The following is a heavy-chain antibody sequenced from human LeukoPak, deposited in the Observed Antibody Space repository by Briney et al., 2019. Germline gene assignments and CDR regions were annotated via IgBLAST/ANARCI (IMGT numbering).Heavy chain of an antibody. CDR2: ISSSGSYI. J-gene: IGHJ4*02. V-gene: IGHV3-21*01. CDR3: ARDGVIAVAGSDY. Sequence: GGSLRLSCAASGFTFSSYSMNWVRQAPGKGLEWVSSISSSGSYIYYADSVKGRFTISRDNAKNSLYLQMNSLRAEDTAVYYCARDGVIAVAGSDYWGQGTLVTVSS. D-gene: IGHD6-19*01. CDR1: GFTFSSYS.